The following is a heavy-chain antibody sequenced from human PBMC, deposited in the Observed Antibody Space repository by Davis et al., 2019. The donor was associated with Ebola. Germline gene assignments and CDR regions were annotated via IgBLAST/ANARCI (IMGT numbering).Heavy chain of an antibody. D-gene: IGHD4-23*01. CDR2: IDFNGGYT. Sequence: GESLKISCAASGFTFSTYAMGWVRRAPGKGLEWVSSIDFNGGYTYYTDSVKGRFTISRDNAKNSLYLQMNSLRAEDTAVYYCARERAVAHFDYWGQGTLVTVSS. J-gene: IGHJ4*02. V-gene: IGHV3-21*01. CDR3: ARERAVAHFDY. CDR1: GFTFSTYA.